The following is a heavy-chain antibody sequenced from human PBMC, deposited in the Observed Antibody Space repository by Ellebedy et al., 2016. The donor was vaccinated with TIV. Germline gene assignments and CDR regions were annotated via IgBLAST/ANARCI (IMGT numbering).Heavy chain of an antibody. Sequence: GESLKISXAASGFTFSSYAMSWVRQAPGKGLEWVSAISGSGGSTYYADSVKGRFTISRDNSKNTLYLQMNSLRAEDTAVYYCARDLYQVAAGSVFDYWGQGTLVTVSS. CDR2: ISGSGGST. J-gene: IGHJ4*02. V-gene: IGHV3-23*01. CDR3: ARDLYQVAAGSVFDY. CDR1: GFTFSSYA. D-gene: IGHD6-13*01.